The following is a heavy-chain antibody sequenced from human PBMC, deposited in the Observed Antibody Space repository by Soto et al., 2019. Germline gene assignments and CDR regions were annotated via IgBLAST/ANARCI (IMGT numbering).Heavy chain of an antibody. CDR1: GFSLCTSGVG. Sequence: QITLKESGPTLVKPTQSLTLTCTFSGFSLCTSGVGVGWIRQPPGKALEWLALIYWDDDKRYSPSLKSRLTITKDTSKNLVVLTMTNMDPVDTATSYCAHSWYCSGGSCYYTYYFDYWGQGTLVTVSS. CDR2: IYWDDDK. CDR3: AHSWYCSGGSCYYTYYFDY. D-gene: IGHD2-15*01. V-gene: IGHV2-5*02. J-gene: IGHJ4*02.